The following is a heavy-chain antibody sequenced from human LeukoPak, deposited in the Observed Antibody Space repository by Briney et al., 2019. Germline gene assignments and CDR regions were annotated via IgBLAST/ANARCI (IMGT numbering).Heavy chain of an antibody. D-gene: IGHD5-18*01. CDR2: ISYDGSNK. V-gene: IGHV3-30*18. Sequence: PGRSLRLSCAASGFAFSSCGMHWVRQAPGKGLEWVALISYDGSNKYYADSVKGRFTISRDNSKNTLYLQMNSLRAEDTAVYYCAKDRYTYGTEYFDYWGQGTLVTVSS. J-gene: IGHJ4*02. CDR1: GFAFSSCG. CDR3: AKDRYTYGTEYFDY.